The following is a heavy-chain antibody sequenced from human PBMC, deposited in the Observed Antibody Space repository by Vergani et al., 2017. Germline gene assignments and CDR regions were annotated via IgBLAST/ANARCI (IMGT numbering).Heavy chain of an antibody. CDR2: ISPGASTV. CDR1: GFKFSDHY. J-gene: IGHJ6*02. Sequence: LEESGGGSVKPGGSLRLSCAASGFKFSDHYMSWIRQAPGKGLEWVSHISPGASTVSYTDSVTGRFTVSRDNDNNSLTLEMKTLRVEDTAVYYCAKNPAIFSTRHYYAMDVWGQGTTVTVSS. CDR3: AKNPAIFSTRHYYAMDV. V-gene: IGHV3-11*04. D-gene: IGHD2-2*02.